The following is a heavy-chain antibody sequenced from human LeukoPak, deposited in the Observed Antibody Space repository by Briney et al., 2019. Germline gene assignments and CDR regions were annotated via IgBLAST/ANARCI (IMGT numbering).Heavy chain of an antibody. CDR3: ARGVTDYYYYMDV. D-gene: IGHD3-10*01. V-gene: IGHV4-39*07. CDR1: GGSISSYY. Sequence: PSETLSLTCTVSGGSISSYYWGWIRQPPGKGLEWIGSIYYSGSTYYNPSLKSRVTISVDTSKNQFSLKLSSVTAADTAVYYCARGVTDYYYYMDVWGKGTTVTVSS. J-gene: IGHJ6*03. CDR2: IYYSGST.